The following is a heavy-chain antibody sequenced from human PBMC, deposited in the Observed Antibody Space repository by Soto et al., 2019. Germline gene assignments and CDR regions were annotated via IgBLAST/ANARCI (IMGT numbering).Heavy chain of an antibody. D-gene: IGHD6-6*01. V-gene: IGHV4-31*03. Sequence: SETLSLTCTVSGESISSGGYYWSWICHHPGKGLEWIGYIYDSESAYYNPSLKSRVTISMDTSKNQFAMRLSSVTAADTAVYFCARAFSSSSAVDLWGQGTQVTVSS. J-gene: IGHJ5*02. CDR3: ARAFSSSSAVDL. CDR2: IYDSESA. CDR1: GESISSGGYY.